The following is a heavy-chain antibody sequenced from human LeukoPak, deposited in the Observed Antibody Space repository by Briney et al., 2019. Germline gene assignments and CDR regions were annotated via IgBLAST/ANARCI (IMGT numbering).Heavy chain of an antibody. CDR3: ANRWGEGGGWTQVLAV. Sequence: PGRSLRLSCAASGFTFSSYAMHWVRQAPGKGLEWVAVISYDGNNKYYADSVKGRFTISRDNSKNTLYLQMNSLRAEDTALYYCANRWGEGGGWTQVLAVGAQGT. CDR2: ISYDGNNK. CDR1: GFTFSSYA. V-gene: IGHV3-30*18. J-gene: IGHJ6*02. D-gene: IGHD3-16*01.